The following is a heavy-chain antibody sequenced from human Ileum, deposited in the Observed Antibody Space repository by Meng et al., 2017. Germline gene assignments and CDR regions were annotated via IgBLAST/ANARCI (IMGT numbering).Heavy chain of an antibody. Sequence: GSLRLSCSVSGDSISSLHWSWIRQPAGKGLEWIGRVYNTGRTTYNPSLKSRVTLSMDTSKNQVSLSLSSVAAADTAVYYCARDSGPSSWLYAFDIWGQGTSVTVSS. J-gene: IGHJ3*02. CDR3: ARDSGPSSWLYAFDI. CDR1: GDSISSLH. D-gene: IGHD6-13*01. V-gene: IGHV4-4*07. CDR2: VYNTGRT.